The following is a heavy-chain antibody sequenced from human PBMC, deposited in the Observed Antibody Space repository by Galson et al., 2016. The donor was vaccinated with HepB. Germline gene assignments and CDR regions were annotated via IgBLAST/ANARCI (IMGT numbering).Heavy chain of an antibody. Sequence: SLRLSCAASGFTFSYYAMHWVRQAPGKGLEWVAVISYDGSQKYYAESVKGRFSISRDNSRHTVFLQMDNLRAEDTAVFYCARPKLTYYDISSGPPFFDYWGQGSLVTVSS. V-gene: IGHV3-30*04. CDR2: ISYDGSQK. D-gene: IGHD3-3*01. J-gene: IGHJ4*02. CDR3: ARPKLTYYDISSGPPFFDY. CDR1: GFTFSYYA.